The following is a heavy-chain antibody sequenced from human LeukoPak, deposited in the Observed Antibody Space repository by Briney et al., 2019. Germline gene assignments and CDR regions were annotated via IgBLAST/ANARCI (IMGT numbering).Heavy chain of an antibody. Sequence: PGGSLRFSCAASGFTFSSYSMNWVRQAPGKGLEWVSYISSSSSTIYYADSVKGRFTISRDNAKNSLYLQMNSLRAGDTALYYCARDHHRRLYDSQARETFDIWGQGTMVTVSS. CDR1: GFTFSSYS. CDR2: ISSSSSTI. J-gene: IGHJ3*02. D-gene: IGHD3-22*01. CDR3: ARDHHRRLYDSQARETFDI. V-gene: IGHV3-48*01.